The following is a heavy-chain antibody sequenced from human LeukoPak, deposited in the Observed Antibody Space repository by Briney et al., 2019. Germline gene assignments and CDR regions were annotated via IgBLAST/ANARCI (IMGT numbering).Heavy chain of an antibody. D-gene: IGHD3-3*01. CDR2: MNPNSGNT. J-gene: IGHJ4*02. Sequence: ASVKVSCKASGYTFTSYDINWVRQATGQGLEWMGWMNPNSGNTGYAQKFQGRVTMTRNTSISTAYMELSSLRSEDTAVYYCARGLPRITIFGVAFDYGGQGTLVTVSS. CDR1: GYTFTSYD. CDR3: ARGLPRITIFGVAFDY. V-gene: IGHV1-8*01.